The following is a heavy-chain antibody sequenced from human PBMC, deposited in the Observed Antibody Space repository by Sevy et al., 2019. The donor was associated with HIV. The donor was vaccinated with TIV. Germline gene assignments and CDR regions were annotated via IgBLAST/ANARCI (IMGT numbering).Heavy chain of an antibody. CDR1: GYIFTDYY. CDR3: ARDVYNILTGSTGAMDF. D-gene: IGHD3-9*01. J-gene: IGHJ4*02. V-gene: IGHV1-2*02. Sequence: ASVKVSCKASGYIFTDYYFHWVRRAPGQGREWMGWLNPNTGDTKYAQKFRGRVTMTRDTSISTAYMEWSGLSSDDTAVYYCARDVYNILTGSTGAMDFWGQGTLVTVSS. CDR2: LNPNTGDT.